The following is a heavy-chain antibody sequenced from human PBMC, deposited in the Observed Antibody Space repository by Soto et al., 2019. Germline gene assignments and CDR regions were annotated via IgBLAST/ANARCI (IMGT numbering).Heavy chain of an antibody. CDR1: CPTLTSHG. V-gene: IGHV1-18*04. Sequence: VSVEAASKTSCPTLTSHGISWVRWAPGRGLEWMGWISAYNGDTKYAQRVQDRVSMTTDTSTATAYIELRSLRLDDPAIYFCARNHWQTDYIEGFDFWAQG. J-gene: IGHJ4*02. CDR2: ISAYNGDT. CDR3: ARNHWQTDYIEGFDF. D-gene: IGHD1-1*01.